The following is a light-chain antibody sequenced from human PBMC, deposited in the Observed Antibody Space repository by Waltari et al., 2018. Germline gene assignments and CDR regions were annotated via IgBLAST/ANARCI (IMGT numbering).Light chain of an antibody. CDR1: SSDIGGSDY. CDR3: SSYATSNSLL. Sequence: QSALTQPPSTSGSPGQSVTISCTGTSSDIGGSDYVSWYQQHPGKAPKLMIYEVSKRPSGVPDRFSASKSGNTASLTVSGLQAEDEADYYCSSYATSNSLLFGGGTKLTVL. V-gene: IGLV2-8*01. CDR2: EVS. J-gene: IGLJ2*01.